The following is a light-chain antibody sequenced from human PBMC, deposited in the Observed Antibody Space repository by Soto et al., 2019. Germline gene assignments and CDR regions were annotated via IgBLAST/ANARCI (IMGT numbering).Light chain of an antibody. Sequence: EILMTQSPATLSLSPGERATLSCRASQSVSSKVAWYQQRRGQAPRLLIYGASSRATGIPARFSGSGSGTEFTLTISSLQSEDFAVYYCQQYDSWPPLTFGGGTKVDIK. CDR2: GAS. CDR3: QQYDSWPPLT. V-gene: IGKV3-15*01. J-gene: IGKJ4*01. CDR1: QSVSSK.